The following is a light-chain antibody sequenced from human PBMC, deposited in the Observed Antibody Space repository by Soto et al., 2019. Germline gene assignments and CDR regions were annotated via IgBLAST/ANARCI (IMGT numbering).Light chain of an antibody. Sequence: QSALTQPASVSGSPGQSITISCTGTSSDVDGYNYVSWYQQHPDKAPKLMIYDVSNRPSGVSNRFSGSKSGNTASLTISGLQAEDEADYYCSSYTSSSALEVFGTGTKLTVL. CDR2: DVS. V-gene: IGLV2-14*01. J-gene: IGLJ1*01. CDR3: SSYTSSSALEV. CDR1: SSDVDGYNY.